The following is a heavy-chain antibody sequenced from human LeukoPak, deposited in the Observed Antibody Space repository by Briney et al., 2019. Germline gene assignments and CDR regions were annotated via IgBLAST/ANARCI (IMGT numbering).Heavy chain of an antibody. V-gene: IGHV3-23*01. CDR1: GFTFSSHA. CDR2: VSASGDDT. Sequence: PGGSLRLSCVASGFTFSSHAMKWVSQAPGKGLQWVSGVSASGDDTYYADSVKGRFTISRDNSQNTLYLHMNSLRPEDTAIYYCAKDGGDWGQGTLVTVSS. J-gene: IGHJ4*02. CDR3: AKDGGD. D-gene: IGHD3-16*01.